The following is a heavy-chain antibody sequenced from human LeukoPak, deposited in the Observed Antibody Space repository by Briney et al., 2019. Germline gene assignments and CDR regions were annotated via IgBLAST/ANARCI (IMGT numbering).Heavy chain of an antibody. J-gene: IGHJ6*04. CDR3: TRDSSSWYRGYYYYYYGMDV. CDR1: GFTFCDYA. V-gene: IGHV3-49*04. D-gene: IGHD6-13*01. CDR2: IRSKAYGGTT. Sequence: PGGSLRLSCTASGFTFCDYAMSWVRQAPGKGLEWVGFIRSKAYGGTTEYAASVKGRFTISRDDSKSIAYLQMNSLKTEDTAVYYCTRDSSSWYRGYYYYYYGMDVWGKGTTVTVSS.